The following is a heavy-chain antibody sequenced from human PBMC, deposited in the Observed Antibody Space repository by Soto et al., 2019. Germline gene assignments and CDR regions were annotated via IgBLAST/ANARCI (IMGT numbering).Heavy chain of an antibody. CDR1: GFTFSSHS. CDR2: ISSSSSYI. J-gene: IGHJ4*02. D-gene: IGHD2-2*01. Sequence: GGSLRLSCAASGFTFSSHSMNWVRQAPGKGLEWVSSISSSSSYIYYADSVKGRFTISRDNAKNSLYLQMNSLRAEDTAVYYCARYSSKRNLFDYWGQGALVTVSS. V-gene: IGHV3-21*01. CDR3: ARYSSKRNLFDY.